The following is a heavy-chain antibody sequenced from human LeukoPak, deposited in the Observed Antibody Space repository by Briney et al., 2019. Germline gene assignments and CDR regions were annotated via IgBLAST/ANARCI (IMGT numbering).Heavy chain of an antibody. CDR3: AKGLAAGSQYFDY. Sequence: QPGGSLRLSCAASGFTVSSNYMSWVRQAPGKGLEWVSAVGSDGINTAYADSVKGRFTISRDNSKNTLYLQLSSLRAEDTAMYYCAKGLAAGSQYFDYWGQGTLVTVSS. J-gene: IGHJ4*02. D-gene: IGHD6-25*01. CDR2: VGSDGINT. CDR1: GFTVSSNY. V-gene: IGHV3-53*01.